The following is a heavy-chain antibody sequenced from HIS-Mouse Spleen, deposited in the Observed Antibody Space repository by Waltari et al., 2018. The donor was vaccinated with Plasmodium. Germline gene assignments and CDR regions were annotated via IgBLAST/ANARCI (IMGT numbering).Heavy chain of an antibody. Sequence: QVQLKQWGAGLLKPSETLSLTCAADGGSFRGSYWSWIRQPPGKGLEWIGEINHTGSTNYNPSLKSRVTISVDTSKNQFSLKLSSVTAADTAVYYCARVTSSGVYWYFDLWGRGTLVTVSS. V-gene: IGHV4-34*01. CDR2: INHTGST. CDR1: GGSFRGSY. CDR3: ARVTSSGVYWYFDL. J-gene: IGHJ2*01. D-gene: IGHD3-3*01.